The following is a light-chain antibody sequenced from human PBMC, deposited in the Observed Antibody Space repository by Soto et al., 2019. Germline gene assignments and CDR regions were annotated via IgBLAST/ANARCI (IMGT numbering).Light chain of an antibody. V-gene: IGLV1-47*01. J-gene: IGLJ7*01. CDR1: SSNIGSNY. CDR3: AAWDDSLSGPV. CDR2: RNN. Sequence: QSVLTQPPSASGTPGQRVTISCSGSSSNIGSNYVYWYQQLPGTAPKLLIYRNNQRPSGVPDRFSGSKSGTSASLVISGLRSADDADYYCAAWDDSLSGPVFGGGTQLTVL.